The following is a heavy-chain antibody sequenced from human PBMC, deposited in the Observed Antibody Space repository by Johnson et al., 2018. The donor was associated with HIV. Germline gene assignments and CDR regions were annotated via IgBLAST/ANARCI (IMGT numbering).Heavy chain of an antibody. J-gene: IGHJ3*02. D-gene: IGHD6-19*01. CDR2: ISYDGSKK. Sequence: QVQLVESGGGLVQPGRSLRLSCAASGFSFSSYAMHWVRQAPGKGLEWVAVISYDGSKKYYADSVKGRFTISRDNSKNKLYLQMNSLRAEDTAVYYCARDDSSGWYGLGAFDIWGQGTMVTVSS. CDR3: ARDDSSGWYGLGAFDI. V-gene: IGHV3-30*04. CDR1: GFSFSSYA.